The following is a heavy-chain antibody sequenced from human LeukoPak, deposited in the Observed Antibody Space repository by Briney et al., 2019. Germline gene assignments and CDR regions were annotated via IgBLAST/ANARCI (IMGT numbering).Heavy chain of an antibody. CDR3: ARDQEAGPFDY. CDR1: GYTFTSCA. V-gene: IGHV1-3*01. CDR2: INAGNGDT. J-gene: IGHJ4*02. Sequence: ASVKVCCKASGYTFTSCAMHWVRQAPGQRLEWMGWINAGNGDTKYSQKFQGRVTITRDASTSTAYMELSSLRSEDTAVYYCARDQEAGPFDYWGQGALVTVSS.